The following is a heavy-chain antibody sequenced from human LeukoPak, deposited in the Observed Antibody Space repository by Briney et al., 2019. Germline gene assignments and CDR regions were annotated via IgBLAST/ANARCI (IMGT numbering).Heavy chain of an antibody. CDR3: ARHLNYYGSGSYRPYYFDY. V-gene: IGHV4-59*08. CDR2: IYYSGST. CDR1: GGSISSYY. J-gene: IGHJ4*02. D-gene: IGHD3-10*01. Sequence: SETLSLTCTVSGGSISSYYWSWIRQPPGKGLEWIGYIYYSGSTNYNPSLKSRVTISVDTSKNQFSLKLSSVAAADTAVYYCARHLNYYGSGSYRPYYFDYWGQGTLVTVSS.